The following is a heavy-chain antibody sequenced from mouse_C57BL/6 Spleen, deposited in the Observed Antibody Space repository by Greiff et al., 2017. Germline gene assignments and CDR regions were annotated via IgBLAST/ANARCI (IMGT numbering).Heavy chain of an antibody. J-gene: IGHJ2*01. D-gene: IGHD2-5*01. CDR3: ARSYSNYDYFDY. Sequence: QVQLQQSGAELVRPGTSVKVSCKASGYAFTNYLIEWVKQRPGQGLEWIGVINPGSGGTNYNEKFKGKATLTADKSSSIAYMQLSSLTSEDSAVYFCARSYSNYDYFDYWGQGTTLTVSS. CDR1: GYAFTNYL. CDR2: INPGSGGT. V-gene: IGHV1-54*01.